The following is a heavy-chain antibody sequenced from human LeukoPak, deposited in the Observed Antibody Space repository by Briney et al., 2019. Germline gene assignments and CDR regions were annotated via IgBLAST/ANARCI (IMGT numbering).Heavy chain of an antibody. CDR1: GGSMRSYY. Sequence: SETLSLTCTVSGGSMRSYYWGWIRQPPGKGLEWIGSIYYSGSTYYNPSLKSRVTISVGTSKNQFSLKLSSVTAADTAVYYCARHGWELPPDYWGQGTLVTVSS. CDR2: IYYSGST. CDR3: ARHGWELPPDY. D-gene: IGHD1-26*01. V-gene: IGHV4-39*01. J-gene: IGHJ4*02.